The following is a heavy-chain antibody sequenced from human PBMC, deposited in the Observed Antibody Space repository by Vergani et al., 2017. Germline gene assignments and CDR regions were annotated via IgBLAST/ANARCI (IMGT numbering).Heavy chain of an antibody. CDR1: GFTFSSYS. CDR3: ARDWVRRTNDAFDI. D-gene: IGHD5-12*01. V-gene: IGHV3-21*01. Sequence: EVQLLESGGGLVQPGGSLRLSCAASGFTFSSYSMNWVRQAPGKGLEWVSSISSSSSYIYYADSVKGRFTISRDNAKNSLYLQMNSLRAEDTAVYYCARDWVRRTNDAFDIWGQGTMVTVSS. CDR2: ISSSSSYI. J-gene: IGHJ3*02.